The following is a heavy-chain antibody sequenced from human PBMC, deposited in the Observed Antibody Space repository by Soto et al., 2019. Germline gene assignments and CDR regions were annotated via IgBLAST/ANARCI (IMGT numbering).Heavy chain of an antibody. Sequence: EVQLVESGGGLVQPGGSLRLSCAASGFTFSAYAMSWVRQAPGKGLEWVSGLVGSGDSIFYAASVRGRFTVSRDNAKNTLFLEMNNLRAEDTAVYYCAKDGIANNGIWEAFDMWGQGTKVIVSS. CDR3: AKDGIANNGIWEAFDM. V-gene: IGHV3-23*04. D-gene: IGHD2-8*01. CDR2: LVGSGDSI. J-gene: IGHJ3*02. CDR1: GFTFSAYA.